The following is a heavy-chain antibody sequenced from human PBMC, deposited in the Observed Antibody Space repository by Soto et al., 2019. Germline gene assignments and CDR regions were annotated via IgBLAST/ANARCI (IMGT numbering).Heavy chain of an antibody. CDR3: ARIVSGGHFDY. D-gene: IGHD6-19*01. CDR1: GYTFTSYY. J-gene: IGHJ4*02. CDR2: INPSGGST. Sequence: QVQLVQSGAEVKKPGASVKVSCKASGYTFTSYYMHWVRQAPGQGLEWMGIINPSGGSTSYAQNFQGRLTMTRDTSTSTVYMELSSLRAEDTAVYYCARIVSGGHFDYRGQGTLVTVSS. V-gene: IGHV1-46*01.